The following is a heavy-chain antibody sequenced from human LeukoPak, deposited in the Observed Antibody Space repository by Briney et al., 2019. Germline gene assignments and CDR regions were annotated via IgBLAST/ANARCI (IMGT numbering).Heavy chain of an antibody. Sequence: GGSLRLSCAASGFTVSSNYMSWVRQAPGEGLEWVANIKQEGSEKYYVDSVKGRLSLSRHDAKNSPYLQMSSLRVEDTAVYYCATAGLPSGADYWGQGTLVTVSS. CDR3: ATAGLPSGADY. CDR1: GFTVSSNY. V-gene: IGHV3-7*03. J-gene: IGHJ4*02. D-gene: IGHD4-11*01. CDR2: IKQEGSEK.